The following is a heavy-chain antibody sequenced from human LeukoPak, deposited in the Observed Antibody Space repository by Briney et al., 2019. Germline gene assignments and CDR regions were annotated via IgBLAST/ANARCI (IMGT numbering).Heavy chain of an antibody. CDR2: INHSGST. CDR3: ARGRDPY. CDR1: GGSFSGYY. J-gene: IGHJ4*02. Sequence: SETLSLTCAVYGGSFSGYYWTWIRQPPGRGLEWIGEINHSGSTNYNPSLKSRVTISVDTSKSQFSLKLNSVTAADTAIYYCARGRDPYWGQGTLVTVSS. V-gene: IGHV4-34*01. D-gene: IGHD5-24*01.